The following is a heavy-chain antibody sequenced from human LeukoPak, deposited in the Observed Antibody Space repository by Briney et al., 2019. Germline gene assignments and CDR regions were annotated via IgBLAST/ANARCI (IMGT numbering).Heavy chain of an antibody. CDR2: IYYSGST. V-gene: IGHV4-30-4*08. D-gene: IGHD3-3*01. CDR3: ARDLTHYDFWSGYYTGMGLYDY. J-gene: IGHJ4*02. CDR1: GGSISSGDYY. Sequence: PSETLSLTCTVSGGSISSGDYYWSWIRQPPGKGLEWIGYIYYSGSTYYNPSLKSRVTISVDTSKNQFSLKLSSVTAADTAVYYCARDLTHYDFWSGYYTGMGLYDYWGQGTLVTVSS.